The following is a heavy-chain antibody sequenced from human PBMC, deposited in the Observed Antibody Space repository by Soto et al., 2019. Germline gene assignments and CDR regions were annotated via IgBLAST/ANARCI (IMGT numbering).Heavy chain of an antibody. D-gene: IGHD4-17*01. CDR1: GFTFSGSA. CDR2: IRSKANNYAT. V-gene: IGHV3-73*01. Sequence: EVQLVESGGGLVQPGESLKLSCAVSGFTFSGSAMHWVRQASGKGLKWVGRIRSKANNYATAYAASVKGRFTISRDDSKNTAYLQMNSLKSEDTAVYYCTRGYGDYVRDYWGQGTLVTVSS. CDR3: TRGYGDYVRDY. J-gene: IGHJ4*02.